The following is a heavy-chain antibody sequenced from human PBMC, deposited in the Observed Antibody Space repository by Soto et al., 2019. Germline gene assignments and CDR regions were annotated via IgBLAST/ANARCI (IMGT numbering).Heavy chain of an antibody. V-gene: IGHV4-59*01. D-gene: IGHD3-3*01. CDR3: ARYGRSGYPMNWFDP. Sequence: SETLSLTCTVSGGSISSYYWSWIRQPPGKGLEWIGYIYYSGSTNYNPSLKSRVTISVDTSKNQFSLKLSSVTAADTAVYYCARYGRSGYPMNWFDPWGQGTLVTVSS. CDR1: GGSISSYY. CDR2: IYYSGST. J-gene: IGHJ5*02.